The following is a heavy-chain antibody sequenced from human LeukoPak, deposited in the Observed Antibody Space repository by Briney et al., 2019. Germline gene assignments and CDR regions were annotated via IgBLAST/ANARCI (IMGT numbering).Heavy chain of an antibody. J-gene: IGHJ4*02. D-gene: IGHD1-1*01. CDR3: ARVGWNGYPEARTYHFDY. CDR1: GGTFSSYA. V-gene: IGHV1-69*06. CDR2: IIPIFGTA. Sequence: SVKVSCKASGGTFSSYAISWVRQAPGQGLEWMGGIIPIFGTANYAQKFQGRVTITADKSTSTAYMELSSLRSEDTAVYYCARVGWNGYPEARTYHFDYWGQGTLVTVSS.